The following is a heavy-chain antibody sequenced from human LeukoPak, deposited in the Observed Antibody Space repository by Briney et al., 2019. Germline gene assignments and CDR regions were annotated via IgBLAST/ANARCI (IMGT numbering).Heavy chain of an antibody. Sequence: SETLSLTCSVSGGSISSRNYYWGWIRQPPGKKLEWIGSIYYSGNTYYNPSLKSRVTISVDTSKNQFSLKLTSVTAADTAVYYCAHFKGGSFDFWGQGTMVTVSS. J-gene: IGHJ3*01. CDR3: AHFKGGSFDF. CDR2: IYYSGNT. D-gene: IGHD1-26*01. CDR1: GGSISSRNYY. V-gene: IGHV4-39*01.